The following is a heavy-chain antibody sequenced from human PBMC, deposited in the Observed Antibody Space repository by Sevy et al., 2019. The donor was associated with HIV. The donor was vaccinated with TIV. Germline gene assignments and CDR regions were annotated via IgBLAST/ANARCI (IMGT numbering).Heavy chain of an antibody. Sequence: GGSLRLSCAASGFTFSNYAMSWVRQAPGKGLEWVSIVGGSGGSTSYADSVKGRFTISRDSSKNTLYLQMNSLRSEDTAVDYCAKKGYYDYVWGSFDYWGQGTLVTVSS. CDR2: VGGSGGST. D-gene: IGHD3-16*01. V-gene: IGHV3-23*01. J-gene: IGHJ4*02. CDR1: GFTFSNYA. CDR3: AKKGYYDYVWGSFDY.